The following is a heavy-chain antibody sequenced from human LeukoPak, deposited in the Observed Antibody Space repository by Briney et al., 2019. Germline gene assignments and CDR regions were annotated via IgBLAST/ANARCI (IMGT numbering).Heavy chain of an antibody. D-gene: IGHD3-10*01. Sequence: SQTLSLTCTVSGGSISSGSYYWSWIRQPAGKGLEWIGRIYTSGSTNYNPSLKSRVTISVDTSKNQFSLKLSSVTAADTVVYYCARYHRILYGSGSYSWFDPWGQGTLVTVSS. CDR3: ARYHRILYGSGSYSWFDP. J-gene: IGHJ5*02. CDR2: IYTSGST. CDR1: GGSISSGSYY. V-gene: IGHV4-61*02.